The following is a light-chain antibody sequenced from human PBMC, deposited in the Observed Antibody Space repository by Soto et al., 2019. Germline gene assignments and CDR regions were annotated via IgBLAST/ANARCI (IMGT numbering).Light chain of an antibody. CDR2: EVN. J-gene: IGLJ2*01. V-gene: IGLV2-8*01. Sequence: QSVLTQPPSASGSPGQSVTISCTGTGSDVGGYNYVSWYQQHPGKAPKLMIYEVNQRPSGVPDRFSGSKSGNTASLTVSGLQAEDEADYYCSSYAGSINLVFGGGTKLTVL. CDR3: SSYAGSINLV. CDR1: GSDVGGYNY.